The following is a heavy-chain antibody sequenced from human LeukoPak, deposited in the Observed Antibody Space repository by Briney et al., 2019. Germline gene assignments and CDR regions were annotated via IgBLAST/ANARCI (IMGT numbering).Heavy chain of an antibody. CDR3: ARGLPPRRNSDSSGYYSCYFDY. CDR2: ISAYNGNT. J-gene: IGHJ4*02. V-gene: IGHV1-18*01. Sequence: ASAKVSCKASGYTFTNYGVTWVRQAPGQGLEWMGWISAYNGNTKHAQKVQGRVTMTTDTSTSTVYMELRSLRSDDTAVYYCARGLPPRRNSDSSGYYSCYFDYWGQGSLVTVSS. D-gene: IGHD3-22*01. CDR1: GYTFTNYG.